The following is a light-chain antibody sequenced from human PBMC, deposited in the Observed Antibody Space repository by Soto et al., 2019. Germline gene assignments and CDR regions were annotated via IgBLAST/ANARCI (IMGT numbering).Light chain of an antibody. J-gene: IGKJ3*01. CDR2: DAS. V-gene: IGKV3-11*01. CDR3: QQRSTWPPFS. CDR1: QSIGSY. Sequence: EIVLTQSPATLSLSLGERATLSCRASQSIGSYLAWYQHKLGQHTRLLIYDASNRATGIPVRFSGSGSGTDFTLTISSLEPEDFAVYYCQQRSTWPPFSFGPGTKVD.